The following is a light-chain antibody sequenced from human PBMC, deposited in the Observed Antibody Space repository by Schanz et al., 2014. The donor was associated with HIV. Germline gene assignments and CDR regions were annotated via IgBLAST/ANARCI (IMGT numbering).Light chain of an antibody. CDR2: EVN. Sequence: QSALTQPPSASGSPGQSVTIACNGTSSDIGGYDYLSWYQQSPGKAPKLLIYEVNKRPSGVSNRFSGSKSGNTASLTISGLQAEDEADYYCCSYAGSYTFVVFGGGTKLTVL. CDR1: SSDIGGYDY. J-gene: IGLJ3*02. CDR3: CSYAGSYTFVV. V-gene: IGLV2-8*01.